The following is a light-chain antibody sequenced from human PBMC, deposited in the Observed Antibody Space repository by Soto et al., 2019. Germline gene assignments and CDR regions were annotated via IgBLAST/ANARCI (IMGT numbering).Light chain of an antibody. CDR2: AAS. Sequence: DIQMTQSPSSLSASVGDRFTITCRASQSISTYLNWYQQKPRKAPKLLIHAASSLQSGVPSGFSGSGSGTDFTLTISSLQPEDFATNYCQQSYNTPWTFGQGTRVEIK. J-gene: IGKJ1*01. CDR3: QQSYNTPWT. CDR1: QSISTY. V-gene: IGKV1-39*01.